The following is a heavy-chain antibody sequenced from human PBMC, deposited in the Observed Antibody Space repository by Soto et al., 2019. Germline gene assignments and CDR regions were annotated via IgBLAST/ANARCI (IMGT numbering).Heavy chain of an antibody. CDR2: INHSGGT. V-gene: IGHV4-34*01. J-gene: IGHJ4*02. CDR1: GGSFSGYY. CDR3: ARTYSSSWSPFDY. D-gene: IGHD6-13*01. Sequence: SETLSLTCAVYGGSFSGYYWSWIRQPPGKGLEWIGEINHSGGTNYNPSIKSRVTISVDTSKNQFSLRLSSVTAADTAVYYCARTYSSSWSPFDYWGQGTLVT.